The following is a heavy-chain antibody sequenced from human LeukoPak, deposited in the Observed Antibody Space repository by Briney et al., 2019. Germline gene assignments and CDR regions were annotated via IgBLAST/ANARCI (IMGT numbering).Heavy chain of an antibody. V-gene: IGHV3-48*03. D-gene: IGHD6-6*01. Sequence: PGGSLRLSCEGSAFIFSGHWMNWVRQAPGKGLEWISYLSGSDSTIYYADSVKGRFTISRDNAKNSLYLQMNSLRAEDTAVYYCARGPNSNWSGLDFWGQGTLLTVSS. CDR3: ARGPNSNWSGLDF. CDR1: AFIFSGHW. CDR2: LSGSDSTI. J-gene: IGHJ4*02.